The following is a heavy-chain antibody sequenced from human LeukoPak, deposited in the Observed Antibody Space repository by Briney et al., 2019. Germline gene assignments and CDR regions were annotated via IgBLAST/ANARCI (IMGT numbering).Heavy chain of an antibody. V-gene: IGHV3-48*02. CDR2: IRSSGSPI. CDR1: GFTFSGYS. J-gene: IGHJ4*02. Sequence: GGSLRLSCAASGFTFSGYSMNWVRQAPGKGLEWVSYIRSSGSPIYYADSVKGRFTISRDNAKNSVYLQMNSLRDEDTAVYYCVRDLDALDYWGQGTLVTVSS. CDR3: VRDLDALDY.